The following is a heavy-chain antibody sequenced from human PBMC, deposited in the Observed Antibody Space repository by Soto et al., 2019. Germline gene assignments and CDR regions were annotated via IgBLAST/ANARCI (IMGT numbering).Heavy chain of an antibody. D-gene: IGHD4-4*01. CDR2: IFYRGEP. CDR1: GGTIGDYS. V-gene: IGHV4-59*13. J-gene: IGHJ5*02. CDR3: ARGSNSNLEGHIA. Sequence: SKTLSLTCSVSGGTIGDYSWNWIGQPPGKGLEWIGYIFYRGEPKYNPSHSLWSRVTISTSKNQVSLTLPSVTAADTAVYYCARGSNSNLEGHIAWGQGTLVNVXS.